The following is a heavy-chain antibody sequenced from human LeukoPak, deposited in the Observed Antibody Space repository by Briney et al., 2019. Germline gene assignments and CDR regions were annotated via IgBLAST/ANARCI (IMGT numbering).Heavy chain of an antibody. CDR2: IYSGGST. CDR3: ARRSGYNAFDY. Sequence: GGSLRLSCAASGFTFSSYAMSWVRQAPGKGLEWVSVIYSGGSTYYADSVKGRFTISRDNSKNTLYLQMNSLRAEDTAVYYCARRSGYNAFDYWGQGTLVTVSS. J-gene: IGHJ4*02. D-gene: IGHD5-24*01. V-gene: IGHV3-66*04. CDR1: GFTFSSYA.